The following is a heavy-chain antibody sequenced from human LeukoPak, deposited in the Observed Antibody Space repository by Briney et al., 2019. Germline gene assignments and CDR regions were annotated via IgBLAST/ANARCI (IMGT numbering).Heavy chain of an antibody. CDR3: ARDWPEACRSTSC. V-gene: IGHV1-2*02. D-gene: IGHD2-2*01. CDR1: GYTFTGYY. Sequence: GASVKVSCKASGYTFTGYYMHWVRQAPGQGLEWMGWINPNSGGANYAQKFQGRVTMTRDTSISTAYMELSRLRSDDTAVYYCARDWPEACRSTSCWGQGTLVTVST. CDR2: INPNSGGA. J-gene: IGHJ4*02.